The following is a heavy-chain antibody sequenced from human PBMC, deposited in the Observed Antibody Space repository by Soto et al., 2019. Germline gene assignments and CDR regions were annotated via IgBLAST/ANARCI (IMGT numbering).Heavy chain of an antibody. CDR2: ISGSGGST. CDR1: GFTFSSYA. D-gene: IGHD1-26*01. J-gene: IGHJ6*02. CDR3: AKAFEGGSYPEYYYYYGMDV. Sequence: GGSLRLSCVASGFTFSSYAMSWVRQAPGKGLEWVSAISGSGGSTYYADSVKGRFTISRDNSKNTLYLQMNSLRAEDTAVYYCAKAFEGGSYPEYYYYYGMDVWGQGTTVTVSS. V-gene: IGHV3-23*01.